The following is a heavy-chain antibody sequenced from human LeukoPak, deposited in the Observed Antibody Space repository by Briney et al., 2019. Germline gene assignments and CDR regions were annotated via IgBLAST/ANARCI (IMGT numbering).Heavy chain of an antibody. V-gene: IGHV1-2*02. CDR3: ARTSGYDFGTDFDY. CDR1: GYPFTGYY. D-gene: IGHD5-12*01. CDR2: ISPDSGGT. J-gene: IGHJ4*02. Sequence: ASVKVSCKASGYPFTGYYLHWVRQAPGQGLEWMGWISPDSGGTDYEQKFQGRVTMTRDTSISTAYMELSRLRSDDTAVYYCARTSGYDFGTDFDYWGQGTLVTLST.